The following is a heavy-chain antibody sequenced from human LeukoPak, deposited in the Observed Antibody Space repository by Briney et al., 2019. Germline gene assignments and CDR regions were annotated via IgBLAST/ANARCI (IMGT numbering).Heavy chain of an antibody. D-gene: IGHD2-2*02. CDR2: IYPGDSDT. Sequence: GESLKISCKGSGNSFTSYWIGWVRQMLGKGLEWMGIIYPGDSDTRYSPSFQGQVTISADKSISTAYLQWSSLKASDTAMYYCARQGARIGYCSSTSCYTVWFDPWGQGTLVTVSS. CDR1: GNSFTSYW. J-gene: IGHJ5*02. V-gene: IGHV5-51*01. CDR3: ARQGARIGYCSSTSCYTVWFDP.